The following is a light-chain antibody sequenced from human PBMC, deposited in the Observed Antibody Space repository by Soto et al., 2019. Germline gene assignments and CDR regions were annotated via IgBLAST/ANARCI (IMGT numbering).Light chain of an antibody. CDR1: QSITSF. Sequence: DLQMTQSPFSLSASVGDRVTITCRASQSITSFLNWYQQKPGKAPKVLIYGASSLQSGVPSRFSGGGSGTEFTLTISSLQPEDFATYYCQQTYNIPVTFGGGTKVEVK. J-gene: IGKJ4*01. CDR3: QQTYNIPVT. V-gene: IGKV1-39*01. CDR2: GAS.